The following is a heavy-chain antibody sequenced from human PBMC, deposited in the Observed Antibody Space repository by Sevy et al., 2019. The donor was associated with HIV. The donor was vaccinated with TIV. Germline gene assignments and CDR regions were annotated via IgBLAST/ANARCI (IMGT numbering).Heavy chain of an antibody. Sequence: GGSLRLSCTASGFTFGDYCMSWVRQAPGKGLEWVAFLKSDVYGGTVDHAASVRGRFVISRDDSKTIADLQMNDLKTEGTGVYYCTAGEAGQSIFDYWGQGALVTVSS. V-gene: IGHV3-49*04. CDR2: LKSDVYGGTV. CDR1: GFTFGDYC. D-gene: IGHD3-16*01. J-gene: IGHJ4*02. CDR3: TAGEAGQSIFDY.